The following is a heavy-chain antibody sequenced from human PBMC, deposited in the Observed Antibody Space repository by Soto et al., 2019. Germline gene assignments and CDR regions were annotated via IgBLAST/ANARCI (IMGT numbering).Heavy chain of an antibody. CDR2: IYYSGST. D-gene: IGHD6-6*01. Sequence: NPSETLSLTCTVSGGSISSYYWSWIRQPPGKGLEWIGYIYYSGSTNYNPPLKSRVTISVDTSKNQFSLKLSSVTAADTAVYYCARHYPLKYSPYRYFDYWGQGTLVTVSS. CDR1: GGSISSYY. J-gene: IGHJ4*02. V-gene: IGHV4-59*08. CDR3: ARHYPLKYSPYRYFDY.